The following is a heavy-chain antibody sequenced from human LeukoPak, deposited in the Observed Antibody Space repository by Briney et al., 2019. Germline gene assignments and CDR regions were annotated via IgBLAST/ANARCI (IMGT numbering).Heavy chain of an antibody. D-gene: IGHD6-13*01. V-gene: IGHV1-69*06. CDR3: ARSSIIAAAGPYYFDY. Sequence: GASVKVSCKASGGTVSSYAISWVRQAPRQGLEWMGGIIPIFGTANYAQKFLGRITITAEKSTRTAYMELSSLRSEDTAVYYCARSSIIAAAGPYYFDYWGQGTLVTVSS. CDR2: IIPIFGTA. J-gene: IGHJ4*02. CDR1: GGTVSSYA.